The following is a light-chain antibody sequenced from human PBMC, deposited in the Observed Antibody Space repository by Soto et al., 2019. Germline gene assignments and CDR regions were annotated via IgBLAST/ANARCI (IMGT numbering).Light chain of an antibody. V-gene: IGLV2-11*01. CDR2: DVN. Sequence: QSALTQPRSVSGSPGQSVTISCTGTSSDVGGYNYVSWYQQHPGKAPKLMIYDVNKRPSGVPDRFSGSKSGNTASLTISGLQAEDEADYYCSSYTITSKYVFGTGTKLTVL. J-gene: IGLJ1*01. CDR1: SSDVGGYNY. CDR3: SSYTITSKYV.